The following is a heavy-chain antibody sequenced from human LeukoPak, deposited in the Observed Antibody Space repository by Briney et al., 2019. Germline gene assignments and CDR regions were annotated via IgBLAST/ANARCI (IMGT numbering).Heavy chain of an antibody. CDR2: ITGSTDYI. V-gene: IGHV3-21*01. CDR3: ARDDGGDLNDAFDI. Sequence: PGGSLRLSCAASGLTFRTYSMNWVRQAPGKGLEWVSSITGSTDYIYYADSVKGRFTISRDNAKNSLYLQMNSLRAEDTAVYYCARDDGGDLNDAFDIWGQGTMVTVSS. J-gene: IGHJ3*02. CDR1: GLTFRTYS. D-gene: IGHD2-21*02.